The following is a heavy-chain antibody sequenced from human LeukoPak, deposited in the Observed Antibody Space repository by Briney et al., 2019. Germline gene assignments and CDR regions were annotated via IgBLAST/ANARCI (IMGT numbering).Heavy chain of an antibody. CDR3: ANLPASIVGATCSFDY. V-gene: IGHV3-23*01. D-gene: IGHD1-26*01. J-gene: IGHJ4*02. CDR2: ISGSGGST. CDR1: GFTFSGYA. Sequence: GGSLRLSCAASGFTFSGYAMSWVRQAPGKGLEWVSAISGSGGSTYYADSVKGRFTISRDNSKNTLYLQMNSLRAEDTAVYYCANLPASIVGATCSFDYWGQGTLVTVSS.